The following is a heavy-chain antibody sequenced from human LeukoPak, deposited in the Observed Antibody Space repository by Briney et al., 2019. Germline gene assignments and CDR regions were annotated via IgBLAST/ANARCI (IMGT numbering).Heavy chain of an antibody. CDR3: ARGGMLHDAFDI. Sequence: GGSLRLSCAASGFTFSSYSMNWVRQAPGKGLEWVSYISSSSTIYYADSVKGRFTISRDNAKISLYLQMNSLRAEDTAVYYCARGGMLHDAFDIWGQGTMVTVSS. V-gene: IGHV3-48*01. CDR2: ISSSSTI. CDR1: GFTFSSYS. D-gene: IGHD2-8*01. J-gene: IGHJ3*02.